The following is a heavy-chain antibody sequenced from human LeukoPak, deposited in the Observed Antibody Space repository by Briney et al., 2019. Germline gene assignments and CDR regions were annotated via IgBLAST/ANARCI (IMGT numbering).Heavy chain of an antibody. CDR3: ARDGCGGDCYLYWFDP. CDR1: GFTFSSYA. Sequence: GRSLRLSCAASGFTFSSYAMHWVRQAPGKGLEWVAVIPYDGSNKYYADSVKGRFTISRDNSKNTLYLQMNSLRAEDTAVYYCARDGCGGDCYLYWFDPWGQGTLVTVSS. D-gene: IGHD2-21*02. CDR2: IPYDGSNK. J-gene: IGHJ5*02. V-gene: IGHV3-30*01.